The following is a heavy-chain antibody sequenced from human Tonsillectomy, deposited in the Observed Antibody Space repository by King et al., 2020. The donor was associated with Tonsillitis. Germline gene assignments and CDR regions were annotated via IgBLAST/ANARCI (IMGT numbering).Heavy chain of an antibody. V-gene: IGHV3-9*01. Sequence: VQLVESGGGLVQPGRSLRLSCAASGFTFYDYAMHWVRQAPGKGLEWVSGISWNSGSIGYVDSVKGRFTISRDNAKNSLYLQMNSLRAEDTALYYCAKDWAMVRGVITEYYFDYWGQGTLVTVSS. CDR3: AKDWAMVRGVITEYYFDY. CDR1: GFTFYDYA. J-gene: IGHJ4*02. D-gene: IGHD3-10*01. CDR2: ISWNSGSI.